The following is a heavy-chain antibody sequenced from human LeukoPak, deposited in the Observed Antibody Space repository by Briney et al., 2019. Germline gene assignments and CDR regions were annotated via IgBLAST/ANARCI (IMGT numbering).Heavy chain of an antibody. CDR2: ISGSSRYK. Sequence: PGGSPRLSCAASKFTFNDYTMNWVRQTPGKGLEWVSSISGSSRYKHYADSVRGRFTISRDNAKNSLYLQMNSLTAEDTAVYYCAKRGDQYYFDSWGQGALVTVSS. J-gene: IGHJ4*02. V-gene: IGHV3-21*01. CDR1: KFTFNDYT. D-gene: IGHD2-2*01. CDR3: AKRGDQYYFDS.